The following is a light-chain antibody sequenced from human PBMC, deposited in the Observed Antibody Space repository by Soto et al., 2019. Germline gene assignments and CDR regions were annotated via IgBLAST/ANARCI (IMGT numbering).Light chain of an antibody. J-gene: IGKJ2*02. V-gene: IGKV1D-16*01. CDR1: QNIDRA. CDR2: GAS. Sequence: IQMTQSPSSLSASIGDRVTITCRASQNIDRALVWYQQKPGKAPKSLIYGASNLQSEVPSRFSGSGSGTDFILTRSSLEPEDFATYYCHQHQSYHRTLRQATKLEI. CDR3: HQHQSYHRT.